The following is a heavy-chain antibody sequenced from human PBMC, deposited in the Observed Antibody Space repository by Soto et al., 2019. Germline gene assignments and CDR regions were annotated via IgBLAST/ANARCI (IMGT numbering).Heavy chain of an antibody. J-gene: IGHJ4*02. D-gene: IGHD3-22*01. Sequence: ASVKVSCKASGDTFTSYYMHWVRQAPGQGLEWMGIINPSGDTSYAQKFQGRVTMTRDTSTSTVYMELNSLRDEDTAVYYCARGLYYYDSSGYWGYWGQGALVTVSS. CDR3: ARGLYYYDSSGYWGY. CDR2: INPSGDT. CDR1: GDTFTSYY. V-gene: IGHV1-46*01.